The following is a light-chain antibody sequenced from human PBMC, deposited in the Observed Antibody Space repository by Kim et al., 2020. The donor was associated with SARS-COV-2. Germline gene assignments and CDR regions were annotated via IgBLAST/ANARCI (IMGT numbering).Light chain of an antibody. CDR2: EDD. CDR1: SGNIDDKC. V-gene: IGLV6-57*03. CDR3: QSYNRDNVL. J-gene: IGLJ2*01. Sequence: GKQLPHSYTRSSGNIDDKCVQWYQQRPGGVPTTVIYEDDPRPSGVSDRFSGSNGNSSNSASLTISGLRTEDEADYYCQSYNRDNVLFGGGTQLTVL.